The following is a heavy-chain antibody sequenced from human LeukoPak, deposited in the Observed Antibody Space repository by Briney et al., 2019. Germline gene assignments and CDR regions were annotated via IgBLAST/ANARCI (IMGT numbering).Heavy chain of an antibody. D-gene: IGHD5-24*01. Sequence: SVKVSCKASGYTFSDYYMHWVRQAPGQGLEWMGRIIPILGIANYAQKFQGRVTITADKSTSTAYMELSSLRSEDTAVYYCARASAGIEMATIEIGPFDYWGQGTLVTVSS. CDR3: ARASAGIEMATIEIGPFDY. J-gene: IGHJ4*02. V-gene: IGHV1-69*04. CDR2: IIPILGIA. CDR1: GYTFSDYY.